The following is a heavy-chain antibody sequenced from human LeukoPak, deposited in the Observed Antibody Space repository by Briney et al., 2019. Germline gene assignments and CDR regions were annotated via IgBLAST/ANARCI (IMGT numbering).Heavy chain of an antibody. J-gene: IGHJ6*02. D-gene: IGHD1-26*01. V-gene: IGHV3-9*01. CDR3: AKHMRATNTSSFFGLDV. CDR1: GFTFKDYG. CDR2: INWNGGGT. Sequence: PGGSLRLSCAATGFTFKDYGMHWVRQPPGKGLEWGSSINWNGGGTDYADSVKGRFTISRDNAKNSLYLQLSSLRPEDTALYYCAKHMRATNTSSFFGLDVWGQGTTVTVSS.